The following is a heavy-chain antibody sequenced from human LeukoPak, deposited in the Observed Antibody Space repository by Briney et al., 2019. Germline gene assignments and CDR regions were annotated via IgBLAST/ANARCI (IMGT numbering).Heavy chain of an antibody. CDR1: GYTFTGYY. CDR2: INPNSSGA. Sequence: ASVTVSCKTSGYTFTGYYMNWVRQAPGQGLEWMGWINPNSSGANYAQKFLGRVTMTRDTSISTAYMEVSSLRSDDTAVYYCARSIYGDYVRLDYWGQGTLVTVSS. V-gene: IGHV1-2*02. J-gene: IGHJ4*02. CDR3: ARSIYGDYVRLDY. D-gene: IGHD4-17*01.